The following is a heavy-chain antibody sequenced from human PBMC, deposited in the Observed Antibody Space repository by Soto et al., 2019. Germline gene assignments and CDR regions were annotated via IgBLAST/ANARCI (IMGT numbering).Heavy chain of an antibody. CDR1: GFSLRSSGVG. J-gene: IGHJ4*02. V-gene: IGHV2-5*02. CDR3: VHSGGGDCFDY. CDR2: INWADHK. D-gene: IGHD2-21*01. Sequence: QITLKESGPTLVKPTQTLTLTCTLSGFSLRSSGVGVGWIRQPPGKALEWLALINWADHKRYSPSLKSRLTITKDTSKDQVVLTVTNMDPVDTATYYCVHSGGGDCFDYWGQGILVTVSS.